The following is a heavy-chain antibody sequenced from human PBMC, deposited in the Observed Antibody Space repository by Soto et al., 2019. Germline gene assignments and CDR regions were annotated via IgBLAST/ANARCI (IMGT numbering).Heavy chain of an antibody. CDR2: FDPEDGET. Sequence: SVELSCQVSLYTLAELSMHWVRQAPGQGLEWMGGFDPEDGETIYAQKFQGRVTMTEDTSTDTAYMELSSLRSEDTAVYYCATGSITLFGVVYGMDVWGQGNTVTVS. CDR3: ATGSITLFGVVYGMDV. V-gene: IGHV1-24*01. J-gene: IGHJ6*02. CDR1: LYTLAELS. D-gene: IGHD3-3*01.